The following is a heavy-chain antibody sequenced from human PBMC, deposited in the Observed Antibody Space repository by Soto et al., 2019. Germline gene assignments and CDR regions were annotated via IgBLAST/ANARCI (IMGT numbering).Heavy chain of an antibody. D-gene: IGHD2-2*01. CDR3: ARHKRLSSTSSSPDTAFDY. CDR1: GGSISNSNW. V-gene: IGHV4-4*02. Sequence: SETLSLTCAVSGGSISNSNWWSWVRQPPGKGLEWIGEIYHSGSTNYNPSLKSRVTISVDTSKNQFSLKLSSVTAADTAVYYCARHKRLSSTSSSPDTAFDYWGQGTLVTVSS. CDR2: IYHSGST. J-gene: IGHJ4*02.